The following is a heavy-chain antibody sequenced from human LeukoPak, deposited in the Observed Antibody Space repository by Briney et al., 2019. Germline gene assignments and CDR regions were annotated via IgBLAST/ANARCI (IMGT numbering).Heavy chain of an antibody. CDR1: GFTFSTYW. D-gene: IGHD1-26*01. V-gene: IGHV3-7*04. CDR3: ARAVGADLMVVWFDP. CDR2: IKQDGSEK. Sequence: GGSLRLSCAASGFTFSTYWMSWLRQAPGKGLEWVANIKQDGSEKYYVDSVKGRFTISRDNANKSLYLQMSSLRAEDTAVYYCARAVGADLMVVWFDPWGQGTLVTVSS. J-gene: IGHJ5*02.